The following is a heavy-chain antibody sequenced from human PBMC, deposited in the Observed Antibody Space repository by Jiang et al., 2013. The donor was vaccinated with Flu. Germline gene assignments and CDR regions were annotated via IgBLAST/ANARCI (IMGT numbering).Heavy chain of an antibody. Sequence: GAEVKKPGASVKVSCKASGYTFTSYAMHWVRQAPGQRLEWMGWINAGNGNTKYSQKFQGRVTITRDTSASTAYMELSSLRSEDTAVYYCARDQHYYGSDYYYYGMDVWGKGTTVTVSS. V-gene: IGHV1-3*01. CDR1: GYTFTSYA. CDR2: INAGNGNT. D-gene: IGHD3-10*01. CDR3: ARDQHYYGSDYYYYGMDV. J-gene: IGHJ6*04.